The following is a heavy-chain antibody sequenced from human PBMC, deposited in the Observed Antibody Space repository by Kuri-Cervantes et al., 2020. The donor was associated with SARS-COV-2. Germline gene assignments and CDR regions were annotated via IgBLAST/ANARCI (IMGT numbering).Heavy chain of an antibody. CDR1: GGSISSGDYY. Sequence: SETLSLTCTVSGGSISSGDYYWSWIRQPPGKGLEWIGYIYYSGSTYYNPSLKSRVTISVDTSKNQFSLKLSSVTAADTAVYYCARGTNIAAAGTLDYWGQGTLVTVS. J-gene: IGHJ4*02. V-gene: IGHV4-30-4*08. CDR3: ARGTNIAAAGTLDY. D-gene: IGHD6-13*01. CDR2: IYYSGST.